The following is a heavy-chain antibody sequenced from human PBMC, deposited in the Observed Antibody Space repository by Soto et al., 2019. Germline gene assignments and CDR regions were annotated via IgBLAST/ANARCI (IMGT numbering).Heavy chain of an antibody. J-gene: IGHJ5*02. Sequence: SSETLSLTCGVSSYSISSGFFWAWIRQPPGKGLEWVGSIYHTGDTHYNPSLRSQVSMSVDTSKNHFSLRLTYLTAADTAVYFCARDTNRLDLWGQGILVTVYS. CDR3: ARDTNRLDL. CDR2: IYHTGDT. CDR1: SYSISSGFF. V-gene: IGHV4-38-2*02. D-gene: IGHD2-8*01.